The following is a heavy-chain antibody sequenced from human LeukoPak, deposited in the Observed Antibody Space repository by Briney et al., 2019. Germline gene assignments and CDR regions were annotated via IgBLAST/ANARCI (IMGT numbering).Heavy chain of an antibody. CDR2: TNRGGVNT. D-gene: IGHD3-10*01. Sequence: GGSLRLSCAVSGFTFSGYSMIWVRQAPGKGLEWVSETNRGGVNTYYLDSVRGRFTVSRDNSKNTLFLQMTSLRAEDTAIYYCARGIDGALDYWGQGTLVTVSS. J-gene: IGHJ4*02. CDR3: ARGIDGALDY. CDR1: GFTFSGYS. V-gene: IGHV3-23*01.